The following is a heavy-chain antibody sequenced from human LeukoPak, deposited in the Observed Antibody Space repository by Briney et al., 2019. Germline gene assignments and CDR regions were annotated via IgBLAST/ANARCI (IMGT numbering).Heavy chain of an antibody. D-gene: IGHD3-22*01. CDR1: GYTFTSYG. CDR3: ASGGATMITDYFDY. J-gene: IGHJ4*02. Sequence: GASVKVSCKASGYTFTSYGISWVRQAPGQGLEWMGRIIPILGIANYAQKFQGRVTITADKSTSTAYMELSSLRSEDTAVYYCASGGATMITDYFDYWGQGTLVTVSS. CDR2: IIPILGIA. V-gene: IGHV1-69*04.